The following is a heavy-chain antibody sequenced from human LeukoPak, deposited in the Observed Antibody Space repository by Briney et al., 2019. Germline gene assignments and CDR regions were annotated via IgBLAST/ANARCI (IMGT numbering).Heavy chain of an antibody. CDR1: GFTLSHYY. CDR3: ARRRDFFDY. Sequence: GGSLRLSCAASGFTLSHYYMSWIRQAPGKGLEWVSYISSSGSTIDYADSVKGRFIISRDNAKNSLYLQMSSLRAEDTAVYYCARRRDFFDYWGQGTLVTVSS. CDR2: ISSSGSTI. J-gene: IGHJ4*02. V-gene: IGHV3-11*01.